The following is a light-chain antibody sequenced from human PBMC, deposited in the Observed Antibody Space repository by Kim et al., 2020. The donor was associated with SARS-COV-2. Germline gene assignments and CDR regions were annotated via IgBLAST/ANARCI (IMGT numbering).Light chain of an antibody. Sequence: GQSITISCTGTSEDVGGYDSVSWYQQYPGKAPKLMIYDVDHRPSGISNRFSGSRSGNTASLTISRLQSDDEADYYCNSYTLSGTLVFGTGTKVTVL. CDR2: DVD. CDR3: NSYTLSGTLV. CDR1: SEDVGGYDS. J-gene: IGLJ1*01. V-gene: IGLV2-14*04.